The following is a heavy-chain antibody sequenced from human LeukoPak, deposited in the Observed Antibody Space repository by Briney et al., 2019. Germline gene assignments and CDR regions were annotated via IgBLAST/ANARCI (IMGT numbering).Heavy chain of an antibody. CDR2: IYYSGST. J-gene: IGHJ5*02. D-gene: IGHD3-3*01. CDR3: ARGYYDFWSGYRRPNWFDP. CDR1: GGSIRSSSYY. V-gene: IGHV4-39*07. Sequence: PSETLSLTCTVSGGSIRSSSYYWRWIRQPPGKGLERIGNIYYSGSTYYNPSLKSRVTISVDTSKNQFSLKLSSVTAADTAVYYCARGYYDFWSGYRRPNWFDPWGQGTLVSVCS.